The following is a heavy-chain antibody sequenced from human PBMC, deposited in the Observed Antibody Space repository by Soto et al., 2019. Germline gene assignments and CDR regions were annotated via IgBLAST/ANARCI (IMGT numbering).Heavy chain of an antibody. J-gene: IGHJ4*02. CDR3: VLRGVFDH. CDR1: GYTFTSHN. Sequence: ASVKVACKASGYTFTSHNINWVRQAPGQGLEWGAGSNSNSGNSDHSQKIQGRPTVTRATYISTDYMVLSSPRSDDTTGYYCVLRGVFDHWGPGTLVTVSS. D-gene: IGHD3-16*01. CDR2: SNSNSGNS. V-gene: IGHV1-8*01.